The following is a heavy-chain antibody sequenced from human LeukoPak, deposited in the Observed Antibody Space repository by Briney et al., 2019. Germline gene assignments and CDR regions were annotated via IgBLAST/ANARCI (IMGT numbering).Heavy chain of an antibody. CDR1: GFTFSTYG. V-gene: IGHV3-30*03. J-gene: IGHJ4*02. CDR2: ISYDGSNK. D-gene: IGHD3-16*02. CDR3: ARDRRAGLRLGELSFLFDY. Sequence: GGSLRLSCAASGFTFSTYGIHWVRQAPGKGLEWVAVISYDGSNKYYADSVKGRFTISRDNSKNTLYLQMNSLRAEDTAVYYCARDRRAGLRLGELSFLFDYWGQGTLVTVSS.